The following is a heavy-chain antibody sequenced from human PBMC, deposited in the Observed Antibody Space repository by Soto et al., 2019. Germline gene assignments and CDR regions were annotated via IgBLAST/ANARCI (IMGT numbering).Heavy chain of an antibody. D-gene: IGHD3-3*01. CDR1: LGSISSGGYY. Sequence: QVQLQESGRGLVKPSQTLSLTCTVSLGSISSGGYYWNWIRQHPGKGLEWIGYIYYRRSTYYNPPLKSRVTISVDTSKNQVSLKLSSVTAADTAVYYCARDIEGFCPLWGQGTMVTVSS. CDR3: ARDIEGFCPL. J-gene: IGHJ3*01. V-gene: IGHV4-31*03. CDR2: IYYRRST.